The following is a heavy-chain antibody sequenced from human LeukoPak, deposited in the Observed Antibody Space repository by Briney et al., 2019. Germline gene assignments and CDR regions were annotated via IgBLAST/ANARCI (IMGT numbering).Heavy chain of an antibody. CDR1: GFTFSTYA. J-gene: IGHJ4*02. V-gene: IGHV3-23*01. CDR2: IKGGGDDP. D-gene: IGHD2-21*02. CDR3: AKGGHDFNPFYW. Sequence: GGSLRLSCAAPGFTFSTYAMGRVRQAPGKGLEWVSSIKGGGDDPFYADSVKGRFTISRDNSKNTLFLQLDSLRAEDSAVYYCAKGGHDFNPFYWWGQGTLVTVSS.